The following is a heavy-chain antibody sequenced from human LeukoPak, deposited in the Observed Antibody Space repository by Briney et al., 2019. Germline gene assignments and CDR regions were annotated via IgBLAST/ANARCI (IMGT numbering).Heavy chain of an antibody. CDR1: GDSISSGGYS. CDR2: IYHSGST. V-gene: IGHV4-30-2*01. D-gene: IGHD3-22*01. J-gene: IGHJ4*02. CDR3: ARTYYYDSSGYHFDY. Sequence: SETLSLTCTVSGDSISSGGYSWSWIRQPPGKGLEWIGYIYHSGSTYYNPSLKSRVTISVDRSKNQFSLKLSSVTAADTAVYYCARTYYYDSSGYHFDYWGQGTLVTVSS.